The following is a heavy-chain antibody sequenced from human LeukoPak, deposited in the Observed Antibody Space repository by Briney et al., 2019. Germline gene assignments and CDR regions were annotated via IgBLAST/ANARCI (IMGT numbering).Heavy chain of an antibody. CDR2: IHYTGKP. CDR3: ARFGVDYDMDV. V-gene: IGHV4-59*11. D-gene: IGHD3-16*01. CDR1: GGSISGHY. Sequence: TSETLSLTCSVSGGSISGHYWTWIRQPPGKGLEWIGQIHYTGKPDYNPSLKSRITISVDTSENQVSLQVSSVTAADSAIYYCARFGVDYDMDVWGHGTTVTVFS. J-gene: IGHJ6*02.